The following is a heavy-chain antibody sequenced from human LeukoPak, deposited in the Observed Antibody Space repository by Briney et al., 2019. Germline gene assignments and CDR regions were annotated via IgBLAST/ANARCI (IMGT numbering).Heavy chain of an antibody. V-gene: IGHV3-23*01. CDR3: AKDLEWIFDY. Sequence: GGSLRLSCEASGFTFSRSAMTWVRQAPGRGLEWVSTIEQDSSATYSADSVKGRFTISRDNSKNTLYLQMNSLRAEDTAVYYCAKDLEWIFDYWGQGTLVTVSS. D-gene: IGHD3-3*01. CDR1: GFTFSRSA. J-gene: IGHJ4*02. CDR2: IEQDSSAT.